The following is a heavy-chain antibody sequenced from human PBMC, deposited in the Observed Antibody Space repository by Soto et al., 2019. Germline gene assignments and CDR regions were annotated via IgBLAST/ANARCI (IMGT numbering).Heavy chain of an antibody. V-gene: IGHV3-23*01. Sequence: EVQLLESGGGLVQPGGSLRLSCAASGFTFSSYAMSWVRQAPGKGLEWVSAISGSGGSTYYADSVKGRFTISRDNSKNTLYLQMNSLRAEDTAVYYCAQGAAAIPHYYYYMDVWGKGTTVTVSS. CDR1: GFTFSSYA. CDR2: ISGSGGST. D-gene: IGHD6-13*01. J-gene: IGHJ6*03. CDR3: AQGAAAIPHYYYYMDV.